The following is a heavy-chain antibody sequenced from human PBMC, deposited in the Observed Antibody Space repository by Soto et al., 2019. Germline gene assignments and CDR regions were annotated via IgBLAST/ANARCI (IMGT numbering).Heavy chain of an antibody. CDR2: ITDGLTK. CDR3: ARDTSHGVTIGGLDS. V-gene: IGHV3-48*02. D-gene: IGHD3-16*01. J-gene: IGHJ4*02. Sequence: GWSLRLSCASSVFSFINYNMNWVRQAPGKGLEWVAHITDGLTKHYADFVQGRFTISRDNAKNSLYLELTDLRDDDTAVYYCARDTSHGVTIGGLDSWGQGTLVTVSS. CDR1: VFSFINYN.